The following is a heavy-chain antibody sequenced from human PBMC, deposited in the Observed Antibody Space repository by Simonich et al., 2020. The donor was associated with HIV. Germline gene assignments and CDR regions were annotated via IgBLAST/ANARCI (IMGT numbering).Heavy chain of an antibody. CDR2: IIPIFGTA. Sequence: QVQLVLSGAEVKKHGSSVKVSCKASGGPFSSYAINWGRHAPGQGLEWMGGIIPIFGTANYAKKVQGRVTITADEYTSTAYLELRSLRFEDTAVYYCARGRGYVAASGKYYFDYWGQGTLVTVSS. CDR1: GGPFSSYA. CDR3: ARGRGYVAASGKYYFDY. V-gene: IGHV1-69*13. D-gene: IGHD6-13*01. J-gene: IGHJ4*02.